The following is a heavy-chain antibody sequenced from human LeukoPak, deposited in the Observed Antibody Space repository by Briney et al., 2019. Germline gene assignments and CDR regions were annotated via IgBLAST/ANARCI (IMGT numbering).Heavy chain of an antibody. Sequence: PSETLSLTCAVSGGSISSGGYSWSWIRQPPGKGLEWIGYIYHSGSTYYNPSLKSRVTISVDRSKNQFSLKLSSVTAADTAVYYCARDRPYYDILTGYSHDAFDIWGQGTMVTVSS. CDR3: ARDRPYYDILTGYSHDAFDI. V-gene: IGHV4-30-2*01. CDR2: IYHSGST. D-gene: IGHD3-9*01. CDR1: GGSISSGGYS. J-gene: IGHJ3*02.